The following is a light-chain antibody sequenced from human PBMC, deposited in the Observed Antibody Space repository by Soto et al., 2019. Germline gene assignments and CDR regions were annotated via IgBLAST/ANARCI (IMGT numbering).Light chain of an antibody. Sequence: SYELTQPPSMSVAPGQTARITCGGYDIESKSVHWYQQKPGQAPVLVVYDDNDRPSGIPERFSGSNSGNTATLTISRVEAGDEDDYFCQLWDSSSDQPYVFGAGTKVTVL. J-gene: IGLJ1*01. CDR2: DDN. CDR3: QLWDSSSDQPYV. CDR1: DIESKS. V-gene: IGLV3-21*02.